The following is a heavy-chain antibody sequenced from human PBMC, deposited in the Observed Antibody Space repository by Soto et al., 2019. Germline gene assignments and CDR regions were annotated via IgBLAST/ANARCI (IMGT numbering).Heavy chain of an antibody. CDR2: IIPILGIA. Sequence: ASVKVSCKASGGTFSSYTISWVRQAPGQGLEWMGRIIPILGIANYAQKFQGRVTITADKSTSTAYMELSSLRSEDTAVYYCARLAAAGTGPNDYWGQGTLVTVSS. CDR3: ARLAAAGTGPNDY. CDR1: GGTFSSYT. D-gene: IGHD6-13*01. V-gene: IGHV1-69*02. J-gene: IGHJ4*02.